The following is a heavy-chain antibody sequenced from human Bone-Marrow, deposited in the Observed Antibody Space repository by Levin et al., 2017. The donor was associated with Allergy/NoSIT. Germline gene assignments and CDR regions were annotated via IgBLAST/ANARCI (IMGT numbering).Heavy chain of an antibody. CDR3: VRVEMAFNYSGLDV. J-gene: IGHJ6*02. V-gene: IGHV4-59*02. CDR2: INYSGSS. Sequence: SQTLSLTCSVSGASVISYYWSWIRQTPGKGLEWIGYINYSGSSKYNPSLNSRVTISIDTSKNQFSLKLSPVTTADTAAYYCVRVEMAFNYSGLDVWGQGTTVTVSS. CDR1: GASVISYY. D-gene: IGHD5-24*01.